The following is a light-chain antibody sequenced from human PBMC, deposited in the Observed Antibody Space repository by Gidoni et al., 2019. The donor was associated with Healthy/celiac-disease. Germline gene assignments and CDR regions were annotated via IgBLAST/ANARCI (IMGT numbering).Light chain of an antibody. CDR2: GAS. CDR3: QQYNNWRTWT. Sequence: EIVMTQSPATLSVSPGERATLPCRASQSVSSNLAWYQQKPGQAPRLLIYGASTRATGIPARFSGSGSGTEFTLTNSNLQSEDFAVYYCQQYNNWRTWTFGQGTKVEIK. V-gene: IGKV3-15*01. J-gene: IGKJ1*01. CDR1: QSVSSN.